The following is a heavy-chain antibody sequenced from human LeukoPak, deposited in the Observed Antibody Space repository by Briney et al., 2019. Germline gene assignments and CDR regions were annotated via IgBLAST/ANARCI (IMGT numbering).Heavy chain of an antibody. V-gene: IGHV1-8*02. CDR3: ARVGAPYYYDSSGYTFDY. J-gene: IGHJ4*02. CDR2: MNPNSGNT. CDR1: GYTFTSYD. D-gene: IGHD3-22*01. Sequence: ASVKVSCKASGYTFTSYDINWVRQATGQGLEWMGWMNPNSGNTGYAQKFQGRVTMTRDTSISTAYMELSRLRSDDTAVYYCARVGAPYYYDSSGYTFDYWGQGTLVTVSS.